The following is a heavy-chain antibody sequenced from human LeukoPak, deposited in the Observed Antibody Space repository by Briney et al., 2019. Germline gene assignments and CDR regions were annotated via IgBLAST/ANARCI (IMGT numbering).Heavy chain of an antibody. CDR2: INPNSGGT. J-gene: IGHJ4*02. CDR1: GYTATGYY. D-gene: IGHD3-10*01. V-gene: IGHV1-2*02. Sequence: ASVKVSCKAPGYTATGYYMHWVRQAPGQGLEWMGWINPNSGGTNYAQKFQGRVTMTRDTSISTAYLELSSLRSDDTAVYYCACDMVRGVIEVYWGQGTLVTVSS. CDR3: ACDMVRGVIEVY.